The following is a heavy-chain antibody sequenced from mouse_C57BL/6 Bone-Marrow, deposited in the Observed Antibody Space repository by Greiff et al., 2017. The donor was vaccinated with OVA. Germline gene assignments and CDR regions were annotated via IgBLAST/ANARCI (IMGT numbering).Heavy chain of an antibody. CDR2: IDPENGDT. CDR3: TSHGNFDY. V-gene: IGHV14-4*01. Sequence: VQLQQSGAELVRPGASVKLSCTASGFNIKDDYMHWVKQRPEQGLEWIGWIDPENGDTEYASKFQGKATITADTSSNTAYLQLSSLTSEDTAVYYGTSHGNFDYWGQGTTLTVSS. CDR1: GFNIKDDY. D-gene: IGHD2-1*01. J-gene: IGHJ2*01.